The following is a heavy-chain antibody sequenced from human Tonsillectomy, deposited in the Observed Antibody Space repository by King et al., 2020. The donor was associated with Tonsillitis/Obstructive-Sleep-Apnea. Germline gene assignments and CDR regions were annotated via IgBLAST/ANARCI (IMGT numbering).Heavy chain of an antibody. Sequence: VQLVESGGGLVQPGGSLRLSCAASGFTFSDHYMDWVRQAPGKGLEWVGRTNSYTTEYAASVKGRFTISRDDSKNSLYLQMNSLKTEDTAVYYCTRDVHLSGGGYWGQGTLVTVSS. V-gene: IGHV3-72*01. D-gene: IGHD1-1*01. CDR1: GFTFSDHY. CDR2: TNSYTT. J-gene: IGHJ4*02. CDR3: TRDVHLSGGGY.